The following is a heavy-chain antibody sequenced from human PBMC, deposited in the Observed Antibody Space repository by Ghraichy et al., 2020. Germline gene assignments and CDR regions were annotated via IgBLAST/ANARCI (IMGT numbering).Heavy chain of an antibody. D-gene: IGHD3-16*01. Sequence: GGSLRLSCAASGFTFNFFWMNWVRQAPGKGLEWVSRINNDGTDTGYADSVKGRFIVSRDNAKNTVYLQMNSRTAEDTALYYCARDWVHTKDYWGQGTRVTVSS. V-gene: IGHV3-74*01. CDR2: INNDGTDT. J-gene: IGHJ4*02. CDR3: ARDWVHTKDY. CDR1: GFTFNFFW.